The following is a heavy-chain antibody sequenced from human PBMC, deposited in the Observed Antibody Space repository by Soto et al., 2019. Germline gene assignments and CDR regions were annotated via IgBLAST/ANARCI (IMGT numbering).Heavy chain of an antibody. CDR1: GGTFSSYA. J-gene: IGHJ4*02. Sequence: QVQLVQSGAEVKKPGSSVKVSCKASGGTFSSYAISWVRQAPGQGLEGMEGIIPIYGTADYAQKFQGRVTIPADESTSTGNMELSSLRSEDTAVYSCASHYDSSGYYYRGLDYWGQGTLVTVSS. V-gene: IGHV1-69*12. D-gene: IGHD3-22*01. CDR3: ASHYDSSGYYYRGLDY. CDR2: IIPIYGTA.